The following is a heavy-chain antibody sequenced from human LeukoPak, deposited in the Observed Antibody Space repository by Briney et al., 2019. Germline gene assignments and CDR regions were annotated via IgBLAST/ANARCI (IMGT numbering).Heavy chain of an antibody. CDR1: GGSISSNNW. V-gene: IGHV4-4*02. CDR3: ARGPSVAAHLDY. J-gene: IGHJ4*02. Sequence: SGTLSLICAVSGGSISSNNWWSWVRQPPGKRLEWIGEIYHHGATNYNPSLKSRVTLSLDKSKNQFSLELSSVTAADTAVYYCARGPSVAAHLDYWGQGTLVTVSS. CDR2: IYHHGAT. D-gene: IGHD5-12*01.